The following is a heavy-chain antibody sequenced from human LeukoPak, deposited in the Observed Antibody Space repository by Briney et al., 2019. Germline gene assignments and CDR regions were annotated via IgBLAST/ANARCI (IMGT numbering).Heavy chain of an antibody. CDR1: GGSLIHKHW. J-gene: IGHJ1*01. CDR3: ASRDGYRRGYKMD. CDR2: VSLAGQT. V-gene: IGHV4-4*02. D-gene: IGHD5-24*01. Sequence: PSGTLSLTFDGTGGSLIHKHWRRWVRQPPGQGLEWIGEVSLAGQTNYNPSLNGRVTISVDTSKNQFSLKLSSVTAADTAVYYCASRDGYRRGYKMDGGQRTLVTVSS.